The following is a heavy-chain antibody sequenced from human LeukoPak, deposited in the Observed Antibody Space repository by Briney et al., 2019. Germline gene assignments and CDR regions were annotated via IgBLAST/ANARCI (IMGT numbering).Heavy chain of an antibody. V-gene: IGHV3-73*01. CDR1: GFIFSDFA. CDR2: IRSKPNNYAT. CDR3: STPLGYSYGYDENTFDY. D-gene: IGHD5-18*01. J-gene: IGHJ4*02. Sequence: GGSLRLSCAASGFIFSDFAMHWVRQASGKGLEWVGRIRSKPNNYATTYAASVEGRFTISRDDSKNTAYLQMNSLKTEDTAVYFCSTPLGYSYGYDENTFDYWGQGTLVTVSS.